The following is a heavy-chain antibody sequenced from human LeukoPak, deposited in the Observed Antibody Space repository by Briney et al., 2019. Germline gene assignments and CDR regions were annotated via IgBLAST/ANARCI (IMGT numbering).Heavy chain of an antibody. J-gene: IGHJ4*02. CDR2: IIPIFGTA. V-gene: IGHV1-69*13. D-gene: IGHD4-11*01. CDR1: GGTFSSYA. Sequence: GASVKVSCKASGGTFSSYAISWVRQAPGQGLEWMGGIIPIFGTANYAQKFQGRVTITADESTSTAYMELSSLRSEDTAVYYCATPVTTVTTFDYWGQGTLVTVSS. CDR3: ATPVTTVTTFDY.